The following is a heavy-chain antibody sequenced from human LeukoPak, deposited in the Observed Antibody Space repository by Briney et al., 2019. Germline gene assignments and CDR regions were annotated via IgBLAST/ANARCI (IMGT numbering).Heavy chain of an antibody. Sequence: GCLRLSCAASGFTFSSYAMSWVRQAPGKGLEWVSGIIGSVGSTYYADSVKGRFTISRDNSKNTLYLQMNSLRAEDTAVYYCASRRVDSSGYWGQGTLVTVSS. CDR2: IIGSVGST. CDR1: GFTFSSYA. J-gene: IGHJ4*02. CDR3: ASRRVDSSGY. D-gene: IGHD3-22*01. V-gene: IGHV3-23*01.